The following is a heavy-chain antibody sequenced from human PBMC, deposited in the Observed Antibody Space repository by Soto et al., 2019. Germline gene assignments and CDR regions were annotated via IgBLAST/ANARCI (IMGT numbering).Heavy chain of an antibody. Sequence: QVQLVESGGGVVQPGRSLRLSCAASGFTFSSYAMHWVRQVPGKGLEWVAVISYDGSNKYYADSVKGRFTISRDNSKNTLYLQMNSLRAEDTAVYYCARDGGGGFGGLGYFDLWGRGTLVTVSS. D-gene: IGHD2-21*01. J-gene: IGHJ2*01. V-gene: IGHV3-30-3*01. CDR2: ISYDGSNK. CDR1: GFTFSSYA. CDR3: ARDGGGGFGGLGYFDL.